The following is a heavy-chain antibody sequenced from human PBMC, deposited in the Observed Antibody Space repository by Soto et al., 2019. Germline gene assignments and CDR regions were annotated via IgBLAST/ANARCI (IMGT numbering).Heavy chain of an antibody. Sequence: EVQLVESGGGLVKPGGSLRLSCAASGFTFSSYSMNWVRQAPGKGLEWVSSISSSSRYIYYADSVKGRFTISRDNAKNSLYLQMNSLRAEDTAVYYCAREGYSSGWYSDYWGQGTLVTVSS. V-gene: IGHV3-21*01. D-gene: IGHD6-19*01. J-gene: IGHJ4*02. CDR2: ISSSSRYI. CDR3: AREGYSSGWYSDY. CDR1: GFTFSSYS.